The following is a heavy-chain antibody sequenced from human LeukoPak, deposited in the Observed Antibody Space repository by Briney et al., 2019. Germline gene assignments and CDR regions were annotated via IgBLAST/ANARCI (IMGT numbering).Heavy chain of an antibody. J-gene: IGHJ5*02. V-gene: IGHV4-39*01. Sequence: SETLSLTCTVSGGSISSSSYYWGWIRQPPGKGLEWIGSIYYSGSTYYNPSLKSRVTISVDTSKNQFSLKLSSVTAADTAVYYCARGPLLPEGIGPLGWFDPWGQGTLVTVSS. CDR1: GGSISSSSYY. CDR2: IYYSGST. CDR3: ARGPLLPEGIGPLGWFDP. D-gene: IGHD1-26*01.